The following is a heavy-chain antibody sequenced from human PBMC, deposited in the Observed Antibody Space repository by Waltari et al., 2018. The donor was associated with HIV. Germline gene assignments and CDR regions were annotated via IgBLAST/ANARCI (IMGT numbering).Heavy chain of an antibody. Sequence: VKLVESGGGWVQPGESLRTPGAASRFTCSSYEMNWVRQAPGKGLEWVSYISSSGSTIYYADSVKGRFTISRDNAKNSLYLQMNSLRAEDTAVYYCARDWGSGSYRWGQGTLVTVSS. CDR2: ISSSGSTI. J-gene: IGHJ4*02. CDR3: ARDWGSGSYR. CDR1: RFTCSSYE. D-gene: IGHD3-10*01. V-gene: IGHV3-48*03.